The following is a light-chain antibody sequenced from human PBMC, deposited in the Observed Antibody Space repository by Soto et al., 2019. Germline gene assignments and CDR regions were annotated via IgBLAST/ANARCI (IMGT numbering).Light chain of an antibody. CDR2: GIF. CDR3: QQHTKWPLT. V-gene: IGKV3-15*01. Sequence: EIVMTQSPATVSVSPGERATLSCRAIQSVNNYLAWYQQKPGQAPRLLVYGIFSWATGVPARFSGSGSGTEFTLTISSLQSEDSAVYYCQQHTKWPLTFGGGTRVEIK. CDR1: QSVNNY. J-gene: IGKJ4*01.